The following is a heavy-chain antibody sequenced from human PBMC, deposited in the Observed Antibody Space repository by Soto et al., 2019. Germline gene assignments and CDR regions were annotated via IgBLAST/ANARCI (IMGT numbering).Heavy chain of an antibody. V-gene: IGHV1-24*01. D-gene: IGHD2-15*01. CDR2: FDPEDGET. Sequence: VSVKVSCKVSGYTLTELSMHWVRQAPGKGLEWMGGFDPEDGETIYAQKFQGRVTMTEDTSTDTAYMELSSLRSEDTAVYYCATSDCSGGSCRYYYMDVWGKGTTVTVSS. CDR3: ATSDCSGGSCRYYYMDV. J-gene: IGHJ6*03. CDR1: GYTLTELS.